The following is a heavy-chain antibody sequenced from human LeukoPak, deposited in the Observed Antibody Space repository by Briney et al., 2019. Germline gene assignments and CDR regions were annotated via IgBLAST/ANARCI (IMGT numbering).Heavy chain of an antibody. J-gene: IGHJ4*02. V-gene: IGHV3-7*03. CDR2: IKQDGSEK. D-gene: IGHD4-23*01. CDR1: GFTFSSHW. Sequence: GGSLRLSCGASGFTFSSHWMSWVRQVPGKGLEWVANIKQDGSEKYYVDSVEGRFTISRDNAKNSLYLQMNSLRAEDTAAYFCARDQTTVGLDFWGQGTLVSVSS. CDR3: ARDQTTVGLDF.